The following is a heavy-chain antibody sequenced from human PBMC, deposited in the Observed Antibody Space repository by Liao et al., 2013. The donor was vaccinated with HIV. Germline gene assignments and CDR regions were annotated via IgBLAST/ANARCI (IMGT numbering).Heavy chain of an antibody. CDR1: GGSISSGTYY. CDR3: ARGARYNWNYVIYWYFDL. CDR2: SIPSGNT. D-gene: IGHD1-7*01. J-gene: IGHJ2*01. Sequence: QVQLQESGPALVKPSETLSLTCTVSGGSISSGTYYWSWDPAARREGTGMDWGVSIPSGNTNYNPSLKSRVTISVDTSQNQFSLKLSSVTAADTAVYYCARGARYNWNYVIYWYFDLWGRGTLVTVSS. V-gene: IGHV4-61*02.